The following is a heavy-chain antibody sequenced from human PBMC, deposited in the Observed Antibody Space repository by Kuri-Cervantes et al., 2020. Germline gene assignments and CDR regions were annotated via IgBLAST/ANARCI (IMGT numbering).Heavy chain of an antibody. Sequence: ASVKVSCKASGYTFTGYYMHWVRQAPGQGLEWMGWINPNGGGTHYAQSFQGRVTMTRDTSISTAYMELSRLRSDDTAVYYCARPRDSGSYYLDYWGQGTLVTVSS. CDR1: GYTFTGYY. V-gene: IGHV1-2*02. J-gene: IGHJ4*02. CDR2: INPNGGGT. D-gene: IGHD1-26*01. CDR3: ARPRDSGSYYLDY.